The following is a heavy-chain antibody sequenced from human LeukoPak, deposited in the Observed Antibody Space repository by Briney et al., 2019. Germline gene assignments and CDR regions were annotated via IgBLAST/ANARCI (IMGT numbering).Heavy chain of an antibody. CDR3: ARNFGGGDRSGPYF. D-gene: IGHD3-22*01. V-gene: IGHV3-20*04. CDR1: GFTFNDYG. Sequence: GGSLRLSCAASGFTFNDYGMSWVRHAPGKGLEWVSGINWNGDSTGYADSVKGRFTISRDNAKNSLYLQMNSLRAEDKAIYYCARNFGGGDRSGPYFWGQGTLVTVSS. CDR2: INWNGDST. J-gene: IGHJ4*02.